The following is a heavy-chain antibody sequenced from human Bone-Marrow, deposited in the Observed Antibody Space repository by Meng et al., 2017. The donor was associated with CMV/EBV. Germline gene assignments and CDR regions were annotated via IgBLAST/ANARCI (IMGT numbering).Heavy chain of an antibody. V-gene: IGHV2-5*01. D-gene: IGHD3-16*01. Sequence: QITLKESGPTLVKPTQTLTLTCTFSGFSLSTSGVGVAWIRQSPGKALEWLALIFWNDDKRYSPSLRSRLTITKDTSKNQVVLTMTNMDPVDTATYYCAHRGGEIYFDFWGQGTLVTVSS. CDR2: IFWNDDK. CDR3: AHRGGEIYFDF. CDR1: GFSLSTSGVG. J-gene: IGHJ4*02.